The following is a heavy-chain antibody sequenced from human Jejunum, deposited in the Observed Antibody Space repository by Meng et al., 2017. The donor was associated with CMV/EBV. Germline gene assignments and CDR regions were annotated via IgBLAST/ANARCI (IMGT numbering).Heavy chain of an antibody. J-gene: IGHJ4*02. D-gene: IGHD2-15*01. V-gene: IGHV7-4-1*02. Sequence: QVQLVQSGAEVKKPGSSVKVSCKASGYTFTSYAMNWVRQAPGQGLEWMGWINTNTGNPTYAQGFTGRFVFSLDTSVSTAYLQISSLKAADTAVYYCARLYCSGGSCYTIDYWGQGTLVTVSS. CDR3: ARLYCSGGSCYTIDY. CDR1: GYTFTSYA. CDR2: INTNTGNP.